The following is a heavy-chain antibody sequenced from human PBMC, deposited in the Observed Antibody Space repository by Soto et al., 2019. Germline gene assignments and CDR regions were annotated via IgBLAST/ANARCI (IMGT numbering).Heavy chain of an antibody. J-gene: IGHJ4*02. Sequence: EVQLVESGGGLVQPGRSLRLSCAASGFTFDDYAMHWVRQAPGKGLEWVSGISWNSGSIGYADSVKGRFTISRDNAKNSLYLQMNSLRAEDTALYYCAKDKGSSGWHAQDYWGQGTLVTVSS. CDR3: AKDKGSSGWHAQDY. CDR1: GFTFDDYA. CDR2: ISWNSGSI. D-gene: IGHD6-19*01. V-gene: IGHV3-9*01.